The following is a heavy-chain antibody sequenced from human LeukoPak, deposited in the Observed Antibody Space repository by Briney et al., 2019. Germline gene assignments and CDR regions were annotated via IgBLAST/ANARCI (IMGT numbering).Heavy chain of an antibody. CDR1: GGSISSSSYY. V-gene: IGHV4-39*01. CDR3: ARITGFSAFDI. CDR2: IYYSGST. J-gene: IGHJ3*02. D-gene: IGHD1-20*01. Sequence: TSETLSLTCTVSGGSISSSSYYWGWIRQPPGKGLEWIGSIYYSGSTYYNPSLKSRVTISVDTSKNQFSLKLSSVTAADTAVYYCARITGFSAFDIWGQGTMVTVSS.